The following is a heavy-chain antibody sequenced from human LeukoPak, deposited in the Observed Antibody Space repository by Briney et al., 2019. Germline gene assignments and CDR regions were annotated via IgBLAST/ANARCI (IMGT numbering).Heavy chain of an antibody. V-gene: IGHV1-69*05. CDR2: IIPIFGTA. CDR1: GGTSSSYA. CDR3: ARGVPYYDFWSARGQHAFDI. J-gene: IGHJ3*02. D-gene: IGHD3-3*01. Sequence: SVKVSCKASGGTSSSYAISWVRQAPGQGLEWMGGIIPIFGTANYAQKFQGRVTITTDESTSTAYMELSSLRSEDTAVYYCARGVPYYDFWSARGQHAFDIWGQGTMVTVSS.